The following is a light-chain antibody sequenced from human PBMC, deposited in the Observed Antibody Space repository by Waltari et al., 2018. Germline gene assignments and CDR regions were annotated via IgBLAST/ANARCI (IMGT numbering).Light chain of an antibody. CDR3: QHYDSLPFT. CDR1: QDIRNF. CDR2: DAS. Sequence: DIQMTQSPSSLSVSVGDSVTITCQASQDIRNFLNWYQLKPGKAPKLLIYDASDLETGVTSRFSGGGSGTDFTFTISGLQPEDVATYFCQHYDSLPFTFGQGTKLEI. V-gene: IGKV1-33*01. J-gene: IGKJ2*01.